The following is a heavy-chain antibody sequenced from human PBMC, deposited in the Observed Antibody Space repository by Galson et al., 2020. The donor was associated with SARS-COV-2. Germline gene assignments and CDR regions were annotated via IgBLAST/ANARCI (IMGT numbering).Heavy chain of an antibody. CDR1: VGSISSYY. CDR3: ARDESSGWFNWFDP. J-gene: IGHJ5*02. D-gene: IGHD6-19*01. V-gene: IGHV4-59*13. CDR2: IYYSGST. Sequence: SETLSLTCTVSVGSISSYYWSWIRQPPGKGLEWIGYIYYSGSTNYNPSLKSRVTISVDTSKNQFSLKLSSVTAADTAVYYCARDESSGWFNWFDPWGQGTLVTVSS.